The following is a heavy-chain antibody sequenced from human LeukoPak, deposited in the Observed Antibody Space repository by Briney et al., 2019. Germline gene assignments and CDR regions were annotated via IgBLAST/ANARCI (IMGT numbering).Heavy chain of an antibody. Sequence: SETLSLTCTVSGGSVSSGSYYWSWLRQPPGKGLEWIGYIYYSGSTNYNPSLKSRVTISVDTSKNQFSLKLSSVTAADTAVYYCARDSRSRGMDVWGQGTTVTVSS. CDR2: IYYSGST. CDR1: GGSVSSGSYY. CDR3: ARDSRSRGMDV. V-gene: IGHV4-61*01. J-gene: IGHJ6*02.